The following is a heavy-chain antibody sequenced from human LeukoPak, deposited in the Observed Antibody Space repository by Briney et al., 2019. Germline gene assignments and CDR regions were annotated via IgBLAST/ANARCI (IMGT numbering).Heavy chain of an antibody. CDR2: IIPIFGTA. Sequence: GASVNVSCKASGGTFSSYAISWVRQAPGQGLEWMGGIIPIFGTANYAQKFRGRVTITADESTSTAYMELSSLRSEDTAVYYCASSSGSYRVPGKFDYWGQGTLVTVSS. J-gene: IGHJ4*02. CDR3: ASSSGSYRVPGKFDY. CDR1: GGTFSSYA. D-gene: IGHD1-26*01. V-gene: IGHV1-69*13.